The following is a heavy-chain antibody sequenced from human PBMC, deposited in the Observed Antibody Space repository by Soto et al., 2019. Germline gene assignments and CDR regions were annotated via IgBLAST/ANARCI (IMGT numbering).Heavy chain of an antibody. CDR2: IFSNDEK. D-gene: IGHD6-19*01. Sequence: SGPTLVNPTETLTLTCTVSGFSLSNARMGVSWIRQPPGKVLEWLAHIFSNDEKSYSTSLKSRLTISKDTSKSQVVLTMTNMDPVDTATYYCARTQYSSGWNYYYGMDVWGQGTTVTVSS. CDR1: GFSLSNARMG. V-gene: IGHV2-26*01. J-gene: IGHJ6*02. CDR3: ARTQYSSGWNYYYGMDV.